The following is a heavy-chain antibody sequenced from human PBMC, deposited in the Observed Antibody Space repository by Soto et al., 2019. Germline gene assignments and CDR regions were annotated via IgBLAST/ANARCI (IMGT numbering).Heavy chain of an antibody. Sequence: SETLSLTCTVSGGSISSYYWSWIRQPPGKGLEWIGYIYYRGSTSYNPSLKSGITISVNTSKNQFSLKLSSVTAADTAVYYCARHYFIAAAGHFDYWGQGTLVTVSS. J-gene: IGHJ4*02. V-gene: IGHV4-59*08. CDR1: GGSISSYY. CDR3: ARHYFIAAAGHFDY. CDR2: IYYRGST. D-gene: IGHD6-13*01.